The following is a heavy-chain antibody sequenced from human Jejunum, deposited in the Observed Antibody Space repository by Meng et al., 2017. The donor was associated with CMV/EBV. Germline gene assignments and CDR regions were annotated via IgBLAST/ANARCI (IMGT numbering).Heavy chain of an antibody. Sequence: VQRVPSGAEVKRPGAPWKVSCKASGYTFSSYGFTWVRQAPGQGLEWLGWISTYNDNPKYAQKVQGRVTMTADTSTSTAYMELRSLTSDDTAVYYCARDLWPHIVVVTAPSEFWGQGTLVTVSS. CDR2: ISTYNDNP. J-gene: IGHJ4*02. V-gene: IGHV1-18*01. CDR1: GYTFSSYG. CDR3: ARDLWPHIVVVTAPSEF. D-gene: IGHD2-21*02.